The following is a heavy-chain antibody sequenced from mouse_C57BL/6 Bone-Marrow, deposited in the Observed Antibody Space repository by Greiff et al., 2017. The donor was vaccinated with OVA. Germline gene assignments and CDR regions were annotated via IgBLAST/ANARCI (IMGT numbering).Heavy chain of an antibody. Sequence: VQLKESGPELVKPGASVKISCKASGYSFTDYNMNWVKQSNGKSLEWIGVINPNYGTTSYNQKFKGKATLTVDQSSSTAYMQLNSLTSEDSAVYYCFTVVAGGTGYFDVWGTGTTVTVSP. CDR2: INPNYGTT. J-gene: IGHJ1*03. D-gene: IGHD1-1*01. CDR3: FTVVAGGTGYFDV. CDR1: GYSFTDYN. V-gene: IGHV1-39*01.